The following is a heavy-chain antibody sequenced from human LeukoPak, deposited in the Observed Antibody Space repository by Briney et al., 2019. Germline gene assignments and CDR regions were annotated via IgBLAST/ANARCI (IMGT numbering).Heavy chain of an antibody. CDR2: IYYSGST. J-gene: IGHJ6*03. Sequence: SETLSLTCAVSDYSISSGYYWGWIRQPPGKGLEWIGSIYYSGSTYYNPSLKSRVTISVDTSKNQFSLKLSSVTAADTAVYYCARITGTPGGAYYYYMDVWGKGTTVTVSS. CDR1: DYSISSGYY. D-gene: IGHD1-7*01. V-gene: IGHV4-38-2*01. CDR3: ARITGTPGGAYYYYMDV.